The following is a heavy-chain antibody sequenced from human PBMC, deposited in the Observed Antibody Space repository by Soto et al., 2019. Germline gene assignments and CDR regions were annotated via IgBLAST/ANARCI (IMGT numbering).Heavy chain of an antibody. CDR2: INHSGST. V-gene: IGHV4-34*01. D-gene: IGHD3-22*01. J-gene: IGHJ6*02. Sequence: SETLSLTCAVYGGSFSGYYWSWIRQPPGKGLEWIGEINHSGSTNYNPSLKSRVTISVDTSKNQFSLKLSSVTAADTAVYYCARAIAYYYDSSGYYYPYYYYGMDVWGQGTTVTVSS. CDR3: ARAIAYYYDSSGYYYPYYYYGMDV. CDR1: GGSFSGYY.